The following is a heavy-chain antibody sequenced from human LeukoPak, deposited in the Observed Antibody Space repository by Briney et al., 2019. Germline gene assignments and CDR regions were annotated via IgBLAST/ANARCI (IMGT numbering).Heavy chain of an antibody. CDR3: ARAKQWLKAQDY. D-gene: IGHD6-19*01. CDR2: MNPNSGNT. V-gene: IGHV1-8*01. CDR1: GYTFTSYD. J-gene: IGHJ4*02. Sequence: ASVTVSCKASGYTFTSYDINWVRQATGQGLQWMGWMNPNSGNTGYAQKFQGRVTMTRNTSISTAYMELSSLRSEDTAVYYCARAKQWLKAQDYWGQGTLVTVSS.